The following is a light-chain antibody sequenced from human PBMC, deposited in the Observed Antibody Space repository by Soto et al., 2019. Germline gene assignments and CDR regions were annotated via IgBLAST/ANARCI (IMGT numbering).Light chain of an antibody. CDR3: QQYYSYPWT. V-gene: IGKV1-8*01. J-gene: IGKJ1*01. CDR2: AAS. CDR1: QGISSY. Sequence: AIRVTQSPSSFSASTGDRVTITCRASQGISSYSAWYQQKPGKAPKLLIYAASTLQSGVPSRFSGSGSGTDFTLTISCLQSEDFATYYWQQYYSYPWTFGQGTKVE.